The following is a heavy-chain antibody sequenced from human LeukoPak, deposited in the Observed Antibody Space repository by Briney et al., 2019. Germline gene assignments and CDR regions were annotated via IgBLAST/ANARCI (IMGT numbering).Heavy chain of an antibody. V-gene: IGHV1-2*02. CDR2: INPNSGGT. J-gene: IGHJ4*02. D-gene: IGHD5-18*01. CDR1: GYTFTGYY. CDR3: ARDEWEAGYSYGFDY. Sequence: ASVKVSCKASGYTFTGYYMHWVRQAPGQGLEGMGWINPNSGGTNYAQKFQGRVTMTRDTSISTAYMELSRLRSDDTAVYYCARDEWEAGYSYGFDYWGQGTLVTVSS.